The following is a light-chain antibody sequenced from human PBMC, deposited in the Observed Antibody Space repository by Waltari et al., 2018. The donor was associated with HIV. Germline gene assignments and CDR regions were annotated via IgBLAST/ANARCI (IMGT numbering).Light chain of an antibody. V-gene: IGKV1-8*01. CDR2: AAS. Sequence: AIRMTQSPSSFSASTGDSVPITCRASQGISSYLAWYQQKPGKAPKLLIYAASTLQSGVPSRFSGSGSGTDFTLTISCLQSEDFATYYCQQYYSYPYTFGQGTKLEIK. CDR1: QGISSY. J-gene: IGKJ2*01. CDR3: QQYYSYPYT.